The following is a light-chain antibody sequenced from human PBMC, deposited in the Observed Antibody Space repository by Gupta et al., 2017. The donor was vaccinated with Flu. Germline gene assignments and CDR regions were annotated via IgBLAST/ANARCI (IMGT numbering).Light chain of an antibody. CDR2: GAS. CDR3: QQYALSPKT. Sequence: EKVTLSCRARQRLPRTYLAWYQQKPGQRPKLLIFGASSRATGTPDRFSGGGSGTDFTLTISRLEPEDFAVYYCQQYALSPKTFGQGTKVEV. V-gene: IGKV3-20*01. CDR1: QRLPRTY. J-gene: IGKJ1*01.